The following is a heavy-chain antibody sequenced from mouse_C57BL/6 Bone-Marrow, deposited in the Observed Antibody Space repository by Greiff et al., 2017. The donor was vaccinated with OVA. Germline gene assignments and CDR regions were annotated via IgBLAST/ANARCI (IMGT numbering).Heavy chain of an antibody. Sequence: QVQLQQPGAELVKPGASVKLSCKASGYTFTSYWMHWVKQRPGQGLEWIGMIHPNSGSTNYNEKFKSKATLTVDKSSSTAYMQLSSLTSEDSAVYYCARDTTTVECCFAYWGQGTLVTVSA. J-gene: IGHJ3*01. CDR2: IHPNSGST. CDR3: ARDTTTVECCFAY. V-gene: IGHV1-64*01. D-gene: IGHD1-1*01. CDR1: GYTFTSYW.